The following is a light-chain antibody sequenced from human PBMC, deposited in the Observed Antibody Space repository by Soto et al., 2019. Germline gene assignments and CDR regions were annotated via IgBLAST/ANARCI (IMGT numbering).Light chain of an antibody. CDR3: QTWGTGIRV. CDR2: INSDGSH. J-gene: IGLJ2*01. V-gene: IGLV4-69*01. CDR1: SGHSTYA. Sequence: QLVLTQSPPASASLGASVKLTCTLSSGHSTYAIAWHQQQPGKGPRYLMKINSDGSHNRGDGIPDRFSGSSSGAERYLTISSLQSEDEADYYCQTWGTGIRVFGGGTKLTVL.